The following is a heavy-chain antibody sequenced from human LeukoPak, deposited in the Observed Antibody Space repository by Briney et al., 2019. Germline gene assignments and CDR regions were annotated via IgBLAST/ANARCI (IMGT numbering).Heavy chain of an antibody. J-gene: IGHJ6*02. CDR3: ARDRSGILGYYYNGMDV. CDR1: GNIFNNYV. Sequence: ASVKVSCKTSGNIFNNYVFNWVRQAPGQGLEWVGRINPNSGVTNYAQKFQGRVTMTRHTSTTTAHMELSRLRSDDTAVYYCARDRSGILGYYYNGMDVWGQGTTVTVS. V-gene: IGHV1-2*06. CDR2: INPNSGVT. D-gene: IGHD3-10*01.